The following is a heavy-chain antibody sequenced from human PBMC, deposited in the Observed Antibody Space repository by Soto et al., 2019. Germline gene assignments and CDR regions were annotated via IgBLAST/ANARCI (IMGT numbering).Heavy chain of an antibody. J-gene: IGHJ4*02. Sequence: QVQLVQSGAEVKKPGASVRVSCKASGYTFTSYDINWVRQATGQGLEWMGWMNPNSGNTGYAQKFQGRVTMTRNTSISTADMELISLRSGDTAVYSCARQAPIRGDDYWGPGTLVTVSS. CDR1: GYTFTSYD. CDR3: ARQAPIRGDDY. V-gene: IGHV1-8*01. CDR2: MNPNSGNT. D-gene: IGHD3-16*01.